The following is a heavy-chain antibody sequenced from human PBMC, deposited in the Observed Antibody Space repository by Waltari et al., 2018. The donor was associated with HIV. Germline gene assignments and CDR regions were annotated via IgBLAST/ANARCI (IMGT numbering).Heavy chain of an antibody. CDR3: ARLEIDNSGYYYDDH. D-gene: IGHD3-22*01. CDR1: CGPISSSSYY. J-gene: IGHJ4*02. V-gene: IGHV4-39*01. Sequence: QLQLQESGPGLVKPSETLSLTCTVSCGPISSSSYYWGWIRQPPGKGLEWIGNIYYRGSTYYSPSLKSRVTMSVDTSKNQFSLKLSSVTAADTAVYYCARLEIDNSGYYYDDHWGQGTLVTVSS. CDR2: IYYRGST.